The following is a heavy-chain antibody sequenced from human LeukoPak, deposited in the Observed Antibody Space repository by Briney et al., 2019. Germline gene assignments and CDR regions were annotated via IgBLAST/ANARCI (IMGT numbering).Heavy chain of an antibody. CDR1: GFTVSSNY. V-gene: IGHV3-23*01. CDR2: ISGSGGST. D-gene: IGHD2-8*01. Sequence: GGSLRLSCAASGFTVSSNYMNWVRQAPGKGLEWVSAISGSGGSTYNADSVKGRFTISRDNSKNTLYLQMNSLRAEDTAVYYCAKQGCPNGVCFSYYYYMDVWGKGTTVTVSS. J-gene: IGHJ6*03. CDR3: AKQGCPNGVCFSYYYYMDV.